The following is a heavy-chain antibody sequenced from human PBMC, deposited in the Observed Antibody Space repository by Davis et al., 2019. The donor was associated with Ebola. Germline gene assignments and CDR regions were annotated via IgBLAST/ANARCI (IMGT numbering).Heavy chain of an antibody. D-gene: IGHD4-23*01. J-gene: IGHJ6*02. CDR2: ISGSGVRS. CDR1: GFTFSNSA. Sequence: GESLKISCAASGFTFSNSAMSWVRQAPGKGLEWVSAISGSGVRSYYTDSVRGRFTISRDNSKGTLFLQMNILRAEDTAIYYCTKDFDYGGNSYAGLDVWGQGTTVTISS. V-gene: IGHV3-23*01. CDR3: TKDFDYGGNSYAGLDV.